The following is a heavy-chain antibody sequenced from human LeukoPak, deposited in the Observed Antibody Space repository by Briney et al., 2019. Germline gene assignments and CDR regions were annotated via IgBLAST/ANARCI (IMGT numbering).Heavy chain of an antibody. V-gene: IGHV3-7*01. CDR1: GFTFSSYW. J-gene: IGHJ4*02. CDR2: IKQDGSEK. CDR3: ARVRGFYYDSSGYYFDY. D-gene: IGHD3-22*01. Sequence: PGGSLRLSCAASGFTFSSYWMSWVRQAPGKGLEWVANIKQDGSEKYYVDSVKGRFTISRDNAKNSLYLQMNSLRAEDTAVYYCARVRGFYYDSSGYYFDYWGQGTLVTVSS.